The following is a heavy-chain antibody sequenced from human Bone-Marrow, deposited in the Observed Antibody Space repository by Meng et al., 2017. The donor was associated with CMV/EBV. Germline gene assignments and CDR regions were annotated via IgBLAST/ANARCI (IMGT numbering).Heavy chain of an antibody. V-gene: IGHV3-23*01. Sequence: SCKASGGTFRSYAMSWVRQAPGKGLEWVSAISGSGGSTYYADSAKGRFTISRDNSKNTLYLQMNSLRAEDTAVYYCAKDRAIVVVTAAKGELFAYWGQGTLVTVSS. J-gene: IGHJ4*02. CDR2: ISGSGGST. D-gene: IGHD2-2*01. CDR1: GGTFRSYA. CDR3: AKDRAIVVVTAAKGELFAY.